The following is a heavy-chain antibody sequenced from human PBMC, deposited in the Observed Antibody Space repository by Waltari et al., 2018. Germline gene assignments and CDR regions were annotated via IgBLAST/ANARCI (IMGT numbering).Heavy chain of an antibody. D-gene: IGHD6-13*01. CDR1: GFTFSSYG. CDR3: AKGAAALAEYFQH. CDR2: IRYDGSNK. J-gene: IGHJ1*01. Sequence: QVQLVESGGGVVQPGGSLRLSCAASGFTFSSYGMHWVRQAPGKGLEWVAFIRYDGSNKYYADSVKGRFTISRDNSKNTLYLQMNSLRAEDTAVYYCAKGAAALAEYFQHWGQGTLVTVSS. V-gene: IGHV3-30*02.